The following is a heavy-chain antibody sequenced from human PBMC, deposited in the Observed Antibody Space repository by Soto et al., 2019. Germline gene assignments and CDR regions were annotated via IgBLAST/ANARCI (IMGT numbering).Heavy chain of an antibody. CDR1: GYSFTKYW. V-gene: IGHV5-51*01. D-gene: IGHD6-19*01. Sequence: PGESLKISCKGSGYSFTKYWIGWVRQMPGKGLEWMGIIYPGDSDTKYSPSFQGQVTISADNSISTAYLQWRSLKASDTAMYYCATQPRSIPVAGTYQTLDYWGQGTLVTVSS. CDR3: ATQPRSIPVAGTYQTLDY. CDR2: IYPGDSDT. J-gene: IGHJ4*02.